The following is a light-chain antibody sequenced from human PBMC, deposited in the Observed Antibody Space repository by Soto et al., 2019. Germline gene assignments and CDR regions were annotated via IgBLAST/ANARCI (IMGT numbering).Light chain of an antibody. V-gene: IGKV1-17*01. J-gene: IGKJ1*01. CDR2: AAS. Sequence: DLQMTQFPSSLSASVGDRVTITCRASQGIRNDLAWYQQKPGKAPKRLIYAASSFQSGVPARFNGSGSGTELTLAIRSRQPEDFATCNRLQHSTYPLTCVQGTKVEIK. CDR1: QGIRND. CDR3: LQHSTYPLT.